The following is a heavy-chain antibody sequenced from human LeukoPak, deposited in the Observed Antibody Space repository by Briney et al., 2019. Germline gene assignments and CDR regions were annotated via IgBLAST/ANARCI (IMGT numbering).Heavy chain of an antibody. Sequence: PGGSLRLSCAASGFTFSSYAMSWVRQAPGKGLEWVSAISGSGGSTYYADSVKGRFTISRDNSKNTLYLQMNSLRAEDTAVYYCAKDRSVVYSGSYYRYFDYWGQGTLVTVSS. V-gene: IGHV3-23*01. J-gene: IGHJ4*02. CDR3: AKDRSVVYSGSYYRYFDY. CDR2: ISGSGGST. CDR1: GFTFSSYA. D-gene: IGHD1-26*01.